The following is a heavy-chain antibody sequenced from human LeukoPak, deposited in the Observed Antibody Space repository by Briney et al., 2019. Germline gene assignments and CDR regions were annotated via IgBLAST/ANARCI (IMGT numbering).Heavy chain of an antibody. CDR2: IYYSGST. D-gene: IGHD1-26*01. CDR3: ARDGWELLNQTTDYMDV. Sequence: SETLSLTCTVSGGSISSSSYYWGWIRQPPGKGLEWIGRIYYSGSTYYNPSLKSRVTISVDTSKNQFSLKLSSVTAADTAVYYCARDGWELLNQTTDYMDVWGKGTTVTVSS. CDR1: GGSISSSSYY. J-gene: IGHJ6*03. V-gene: IGHV4-39*07.